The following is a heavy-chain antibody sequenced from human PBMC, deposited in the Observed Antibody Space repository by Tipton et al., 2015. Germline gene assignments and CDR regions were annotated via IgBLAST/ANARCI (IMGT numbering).Heavy chain of an antibody. CDR2: IYYSGST. J-gene: IGHJ5*02. CDR1: GGSISSYY. Sequence: TLSLTCNVSGGSISSYYWSWIRQPPGKGLEWIGYIYYSGSTYYNPSLKSRVTISVDTSKNQFSLKLSSVTAADTAVYYCARQIAVAARDWFDPWGQGTLVTVSS. V-gene: IGHV4-59*04. D-gene: IGHD6-13*01. CDR3: ARQIAVAARDWFDP.